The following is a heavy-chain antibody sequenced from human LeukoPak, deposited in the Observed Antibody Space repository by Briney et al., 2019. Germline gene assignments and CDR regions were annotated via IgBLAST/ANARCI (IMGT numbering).Heavy chain of an antibody. J-gene: IGHJ4*02. D-gene: IGHD2-8*01. CDR3: AGGYCTNGVCHLYFDY. Sequence: ASVKVSCKASGGTFSSYAISWVRQAPGQGLEWMGGIIPIFGTANYAQKFQGRVTITTDESTSTAYMELSSLRSEDTAAYYCAGGYCTNGVCHLYFDYWGQGTLVTVSS. V-gene: IGHV1-69*05. CDR1: GGTFSSYA. CDR2: IIPIFGTA.